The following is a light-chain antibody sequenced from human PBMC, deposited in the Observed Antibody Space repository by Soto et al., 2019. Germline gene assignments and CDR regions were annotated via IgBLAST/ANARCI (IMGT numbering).Light chain of an antibody. CDR2: AAS. J-gene: IGKJ1*01. CDR3: QQSYTTPPT. CDR1: QSISSY. V-gene: IGKV1-39*01. Sequence: DIQMTQSPSSLSASVGDRVTITCRASQSISSYLNWYQQKPGKAPELLIYAASSLQSGVPSRFSGSASGTDFTLTISSLQPEDFATYYCQQSYTTPPTFGQGTKVEIK.